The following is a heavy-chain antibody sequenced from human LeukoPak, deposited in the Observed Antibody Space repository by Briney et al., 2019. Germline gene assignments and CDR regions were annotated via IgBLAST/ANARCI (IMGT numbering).Heavy chain of an antibody. CDR1: GGSISSSSYY. CDR3: ARMQWELRGENWFDP. J-gene: IGHJ5*02. Sequence: SETLSLTCTVSGGSISSSSYYWGWIRQPPGKGLEWIGSIYYSGSTYYNPSLKSRVTISVDTSKNQFSLKLSSVTAADTAVYYCARMQWELRGENWFDPWGQGTLVTVSS. D-gene: IGHD1-26*01. CDR2: IYYSGST. V-gene: IGHV4-39*07.